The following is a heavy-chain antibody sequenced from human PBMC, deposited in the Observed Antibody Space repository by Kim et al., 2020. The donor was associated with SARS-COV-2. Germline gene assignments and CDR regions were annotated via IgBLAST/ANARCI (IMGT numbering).Heavy chain of an antibody. J-gene: IGHJ6*02. CDR2: ISDSGST. V-gene: IGHV4-34*01. CDR3: ARGSRKSDV. Sequence: SETLSLTCSVYGGSLSGYSWTWIRQTPGKGLEWIGEISDSGSTNYNPSLKSRVSMLVDASQSQLSLKLTAVTAADTGVYFCARGSRKSDVWGQGTPVTVS. CDR1: GGSLSGYS.